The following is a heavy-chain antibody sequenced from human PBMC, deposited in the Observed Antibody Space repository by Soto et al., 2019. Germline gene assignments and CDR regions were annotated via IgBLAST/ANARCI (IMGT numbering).Heavy chain of an antibody. Sequence: ASVKVSCKVSGYTLTELSMHWVRQAPGKGLEWMGGFDPEDGETIYAQKFQGRVTMTEDTSTDTAHMELSSLRSEDTAVYYCSIAVAGRDWYFDLWGRGTLVTVSS. CDR2: FDPEDGET. CDR3: SIAVAGRDWYFDL. V-gene: IGHV1-24*01. J-gene: IGHJ2*01. D-gene: IGHD6-19*01. CDR1: GYTLTELS.